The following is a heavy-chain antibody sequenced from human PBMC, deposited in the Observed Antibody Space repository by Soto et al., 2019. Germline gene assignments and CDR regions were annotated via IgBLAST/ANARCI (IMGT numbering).Heavy chain of an antibody. CDR2: ISGSGGST. D-gene: IGHD6-6*01. Sequence: GGSLRLSCAASGFTFSSYAMSWVRQAPGKGLEWVSAISGSGGSTYYADSVKGRFTISRDNSKNTLYLQMNSLRAEDMAVYYCAKIMSLQLVLFCCMDVWGKGTTVTGSS. CDR1: GFTFSSYA. J-gene: IGHJ6*03. V-gene: IGHV3-23*01. CDR3: AKIMSLQLVLFCCMDV.